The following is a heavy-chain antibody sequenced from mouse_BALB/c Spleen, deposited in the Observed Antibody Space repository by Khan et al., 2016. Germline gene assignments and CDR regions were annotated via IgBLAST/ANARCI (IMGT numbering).Heavy chain of an antibody. Sequence: VQLQESGAELAKPGASVKMSCKASGYTFTSYWMHWVKQRPGQGLEWIGYINPSTGYTEYNQKFKDKATLTADKSSSTAYMQLSSLTSEDSAVYYCARSWDGFDYWGQGTTLTVSS. CDR2: INPSTGYT. V-gene: IGHV1-7*01. CDR1: GYTFTSYW. D-gene: IGHD4-1*01. CDR3: ARSWDGFDY. J-gene: IGHJ2*01.